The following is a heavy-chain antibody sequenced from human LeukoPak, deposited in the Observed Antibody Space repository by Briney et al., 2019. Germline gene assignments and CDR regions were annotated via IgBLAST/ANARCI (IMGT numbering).Heavy chain of an antibody. Sequence: ASVKVSCKASGYTFTGYYMHWVRQAPGQGLEWMGWINPNSGGTNYAQKFQGGVTMTRDTSISTAYMELSRLRSDDTAVYYCARALEYSSSSGPSDYWGQGTLVTVSS. CDR2: INPNSGGT. D-gene: IGHD6-6*01. CDR1: GYTFTGYY. V-gene: IGHV1-2*02. J-gene: IGHJ4*02. CDR3: ARALEYSSSSGPSDY.